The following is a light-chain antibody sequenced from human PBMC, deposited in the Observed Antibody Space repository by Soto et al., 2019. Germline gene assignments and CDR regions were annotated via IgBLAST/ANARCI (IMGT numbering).Light chain of an antibody. CDR2: GNI. V-gene: IGLV1-40*01. Sequence: QSALTQPPSVSGAPGQRVTISCTGSNSNIGAGYDVHWYQQLPGTAPKLLIYGNINRPSGVPDRFSGYKSGTSASLAITGLQAEDEADYYCQYYESSLSGYVFGTGTKVTVL. CDR3: QYYESSLSGYV. J-gene: IGLJ1*01. CDR1: NSNIGAGYD.